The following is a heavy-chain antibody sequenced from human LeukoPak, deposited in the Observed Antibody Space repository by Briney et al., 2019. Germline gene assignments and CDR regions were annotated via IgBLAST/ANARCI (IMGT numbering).Heavy chain of an antibody. CDR3: AKGSDGSCYSPSDR. V-gene: IGHV3-23*01. J-gene: IGHJ5*02. CDR1: GFTFSNSA. CDR2: ISGSTDTT. Sequence: GGSLRLSCAASGFTFSNSAMSWVRQAPGKGLEWVSSISGSTDTTYYADSVKGRFTISRDNSKNTLYLQMNSLRAEDTAVYYCAKGSDGSCYSPSDRWGQGTLVTV. D-gene: IGHD2-15*01.